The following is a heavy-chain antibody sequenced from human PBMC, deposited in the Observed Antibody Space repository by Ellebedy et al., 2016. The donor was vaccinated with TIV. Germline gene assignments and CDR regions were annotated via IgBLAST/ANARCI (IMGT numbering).Heavy chain of an antibody. Sequence: MPSETLSLTCTVSGASISSYYWTWIRQPPGKGLEWIGYIYHNENTNYNPSLKSRVTISVDTSKNQFSLKLSSVTAADTAVYYCARQYNYGTSGYYVDYWGQGTLLTVSS. CDR3: ARQYNYGTSGYYVDY. V-gene: IGHV4-59*08. CDR2: IYHNENT. J-gene: IGHJ4*02. D-gene: IGHD3-22*01. CDR1: GASISSYY.